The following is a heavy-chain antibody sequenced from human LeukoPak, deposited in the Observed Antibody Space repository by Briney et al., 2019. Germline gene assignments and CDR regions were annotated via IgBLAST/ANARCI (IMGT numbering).Heavy chain of an antibody. CDR2: ISSSSSTI. Sequence: PGGSLRLSCAASGFTFSSYSMNWIRQAPGKGLEWVSYISSSSSTIYYADSVKGRFTISRDNAKNSLYLQMNSLRAEDAAVYYCAKDRWGRKVTDYYGMDVWGQGTTVTVSS. CDR3: AKDRWGRKVTDYYGMDV. CDR1: GFTFSSYS. D-gene: IGHD3-16*01. V-gene: IGHV3-48*04. J-gene: IGHJ6*02.